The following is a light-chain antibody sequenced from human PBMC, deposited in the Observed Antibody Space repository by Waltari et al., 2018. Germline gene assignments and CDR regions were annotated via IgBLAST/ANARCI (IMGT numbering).Light chain of an antibody. V-gene: IGKV3-20*01. CDR2: GAS. Sequence: EIVLTQSPGTLSLSPGERVTLSCRASQSVSRALAWYQQKPGPAPRLRIYGASSRATGIXDRFSGSGSXTXXSLTISRLEPEXXXVYXCQHYVRLPVTFGQGTKVEIK. J-gene: IGKJ1*01. CDR1: QSVSRA. CDR3: QHYVRLPVT.